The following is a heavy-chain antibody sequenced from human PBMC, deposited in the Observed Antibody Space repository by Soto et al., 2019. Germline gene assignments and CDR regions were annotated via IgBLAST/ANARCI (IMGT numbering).Heavy chain of an antibody. CDR1: GFTISSNA. CDR2: ISGRGDTT. D-gene: IGHD1-1*01. V-gene: IGHV3-23*01. J-gene: IGHJ4*02. CDR3: AKDKPGTTSFDC. Sequence: EVQLLESGGGLVQPGGSLRLSCAASGFTISSNAMYWVRQAPGKGLEWVSAISGRGDTTHYADSVKGRFTISRDTSKNTLYLQLNTLRADDTAVYYCAKDKPGTTSFDCWGQGTLVTVSS.